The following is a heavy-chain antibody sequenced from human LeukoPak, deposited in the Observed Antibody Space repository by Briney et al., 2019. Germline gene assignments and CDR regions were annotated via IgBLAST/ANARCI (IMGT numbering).Heavy chain of an antibody. V-gene: IGHV3-7*03. J-gene: IGHJ4*02. CDR3: ARDGGPFDS. CDR2: IKQDESEK. CDR1: GFTFSAYW. Sequence: GGSLRLSCAASGFTFSAYWMSWVRQAPGKGLKWVANIKQDESEKYCVDSVKGRFTISRDNAKKSLYLQMNSLRAEDTAVYYCARDGGPFDSWGQGTLVTVSS. D-gene: IGHD3-16*01.